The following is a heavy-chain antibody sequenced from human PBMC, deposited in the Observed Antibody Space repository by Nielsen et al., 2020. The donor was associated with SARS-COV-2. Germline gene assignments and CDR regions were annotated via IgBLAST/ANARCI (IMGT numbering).Heavy chain of an antibody. D-gene: IGHD6-19*01. CDR3: ARERFEAAGYSSSWHFDY. J-gene: IGHJ4*02. Sequence: SETLSLTCTVSGDSSSNNYWTWIRQSPGKGLEWIGFIHDSGTTTYSPSLRGRTTLSLDTSKNQFSLTLSSVTAADTAVYYCARERFEAAGYSSSWHFDYWGQGTLVTVSS. CDR1: GDSSSNNY. V-gene: IGHV4-59*01. CDR2: IHDSGTT.